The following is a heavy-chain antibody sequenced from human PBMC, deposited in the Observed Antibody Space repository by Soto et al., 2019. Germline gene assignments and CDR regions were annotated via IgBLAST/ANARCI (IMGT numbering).Heavy chain of an antibody. CDR2: IYYSGST. CDR1: GGSISSGDYY. D-gene: IGHD2-15*01. Sequence: QVQLQESGPGLVKPSQTLSLTCTVSGGSISSGDYYWSWIRQPPGKGLEWIGYIYYSGSTYYNPSLKSRVTISVDTSKNQFSLQLSSVTAADTAVYYCARDPVGYCSGGSCYSNAFDIWGQGTMVTVSS. CDR3: ARDPVGYCSGGSCYSNAFDI. J-gene: IGHJ3*02. V-gene: IGHV4-30-4*01.